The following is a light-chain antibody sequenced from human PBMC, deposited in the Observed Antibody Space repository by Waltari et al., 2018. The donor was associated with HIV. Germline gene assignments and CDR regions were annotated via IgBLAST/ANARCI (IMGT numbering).Light chain of an antibody. CDR1: QSVSSN. CDR3: QQHGDRAPWT. J-gene: IGKJ1*01. CDR2: GAS. V-gene: IGKV3D-15*01. Sequence: MTQSPSSLSASVGDRATLSCRASQSVSSNLAWYQQKPGQTPRLLIHGASTRATGVPARFGGSGSGTEFTLTISSLQSEDFAIYYCQQHGDRAPWTFGQGTKVEI.